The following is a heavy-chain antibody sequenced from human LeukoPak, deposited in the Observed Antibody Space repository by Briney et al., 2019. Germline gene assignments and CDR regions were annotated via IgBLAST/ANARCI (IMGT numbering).Heavy chain of an antibody. CDR1: GYTFTYYD. CDR2: LNSHSGAS. Sequence: ASVTVSCTASGYTFTYYDVHWVRQAPGQGLEWMGWLNSHSGASKSAQKFQGRVTMTRDTSISTASMELSSLRADDTPLYYCAGEYCSGAACYKSFDYWGQGTLVTVSS. J-gene: IGHJ4*02. V-gene: IGHV1-2*02. CDR3: AGEYCSGAACYKSFDY. D-gene: IGHD2-15*01.